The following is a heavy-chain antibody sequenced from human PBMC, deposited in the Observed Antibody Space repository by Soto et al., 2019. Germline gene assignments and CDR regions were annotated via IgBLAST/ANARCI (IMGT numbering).Heavy chain of an antibody. CDR1: GGSIDSSTYY. V-gene: IGHV4-39*01. Sequence: TSETLSLTCTVSGGSIDSSTYYWGWIRQPPGKGLEWIGSIFYNGDTFYNPSLKSRITISVDTSMNQFSLKLSSVTAADTAVYYCARHSTGYYYSWFDPWGQGTLVTVS. D-gene: IGHD3-22*01. CDR3: ARHSTGYYYSWFDP. CDR2: IFYNGDT. J-gene: IGHJ5*02.